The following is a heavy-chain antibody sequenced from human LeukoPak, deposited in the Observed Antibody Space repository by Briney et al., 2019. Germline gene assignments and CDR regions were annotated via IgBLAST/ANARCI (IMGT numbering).Heavy chain of an antibody. CDR3: AKGGRYCSSTSCFDY. J-gene: IGHJ4*02. D-gene: IGHD2-2*01. Sequence: GRSLRLSCAASGFTFSSYAMSWVRQAPGKGLEWVSAISGSGGSTYYADSVKGRFTISRDNSKNTLYLQMNSLRAEDTAVYYCAKGGRYCSSTSCFDYWGQGTLVTVSS. CDR2: ISGSGGST. CDR1: GFTFSSYA. V-gene: IGHV3-23*01.